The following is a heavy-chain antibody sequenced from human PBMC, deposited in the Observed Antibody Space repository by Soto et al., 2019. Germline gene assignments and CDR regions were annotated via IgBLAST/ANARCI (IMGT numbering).Heavy chain of an antibody. D-gene: IGHD2-8*01. CDR3: VRSYGILAAGPDLDI. Sequence: SGPTLVNPTQTLTLTCTFSGFSLPTSGMCVSWIRQPPGKALEWLALIDWDDDKYFRTSLKTRLAIFKDTSKNQVVLRMTNMGTVDTAAYYCVRSYGILAAGPDLDIWGQGTLVTVSS. CDR2: IDWDDDK. V-gene: IGHV2-70*01. J-gene: IGHJ4*02. CDR1: GFSLPTSGMC.